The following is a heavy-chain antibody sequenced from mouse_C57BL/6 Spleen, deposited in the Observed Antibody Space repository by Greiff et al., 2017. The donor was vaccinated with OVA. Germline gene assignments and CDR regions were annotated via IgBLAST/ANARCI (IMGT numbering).Heavy chain of an antibody. CDR2: ISSGSSTI. J-gene: IGHJ1*03. V-gene: IGHV5-17*01. CDR1: GFTFSDYG. D-gene: IGHD1-1*01. Sequence: EVQLVESGGGLVKPGGSLKLSCAASGFTFSDYGMHWVRQAPEKGLEWVAYISSGSSTIYYADTVKGRFTISRDNAKNTLFLQMTSLRSEDTAMYYGARNYGSPYWYFDVWGTGTTVTVSS. CDR3: ARNYGSPYWYFDV.